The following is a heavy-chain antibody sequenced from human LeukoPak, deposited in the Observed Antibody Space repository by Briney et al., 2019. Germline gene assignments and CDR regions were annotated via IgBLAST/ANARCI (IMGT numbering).Heavy chain of an antibody. V-gene: IGHV3-30*02. CDR3: AKDLGACTNAVCFYNSFDY. J-gene: IGHJ4*02. CDR2: IRYVGSNK. CDR1: GFTFSNYG. Sequence: QSGGSLRLSCAASGFTFSNYGMHWVRQAPGKGRGWVAFIRYVGSNKYYTDSVKGRFTISRDNPKNTLYLQMNSLRAEDTAVYYCAKDLGACTNAVCFYNSFDYWGQGTLVTVSS. D-gene: IGHD2-8*01.